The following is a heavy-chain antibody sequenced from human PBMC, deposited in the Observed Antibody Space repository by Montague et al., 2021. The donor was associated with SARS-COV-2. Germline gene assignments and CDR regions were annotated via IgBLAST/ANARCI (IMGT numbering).Heavy chain of an antibody. Sequence: CAISGDSVPSNNVAWNWIRQSPSRGLEWLGRTNYRSKWHYDYAVSVKSRILIIPNTSENQFSLQLNSVTPEDTAAYYCARDAHIGSGWPFSGYGMDVWGQGTMVTVSS. CDR1: GDSVPSNNVA. V-gene: IGHV6-1*01. D-gene: IGHD6-25*01. CDR3: ARDAHIGSGWPFSGYGMDV. J-gene: IGHJ6*02. CDR2: TNYRSKWHY.